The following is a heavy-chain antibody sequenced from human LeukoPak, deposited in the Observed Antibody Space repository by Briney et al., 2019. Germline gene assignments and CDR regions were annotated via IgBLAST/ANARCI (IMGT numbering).Heavy chain of an antibody. V-gene: IGHV4-59*01. D-gene: IGHD2-15*01. CDR2: IYYSGTGST. Sequence: SETLSLTCTVCGGSIRGDYWSWIRQPPGKGLEYIGYIYYSGTGSTNYNPSLKSRVTISVDTSKNQFSLKLSSLTPAHTAVYYCARLAARRGYYYYGMDVWGQGTTVTVSS. CDR1: GGSIRGDY. J-gene: IGHJ6*02. CDR3: ARLAARRGYYYYGMDV.